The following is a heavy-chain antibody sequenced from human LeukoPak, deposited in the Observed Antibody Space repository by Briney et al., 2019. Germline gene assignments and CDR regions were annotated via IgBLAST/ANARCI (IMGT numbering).Heavy chain of an antibody. CDR3: ARGGPPFGYDILTDYYLGNAFDI. D-gene: IGHD3-9*01. CDR2: IYYSGGT. J-gene: IGHJ3*02. V-gene: IGHV4-59*01. Sequence: SETLSLTCTVSGGSLSRYAWSWIRQPPGKGLEWIGYIYYSGGTTYNPSLKSRVTISVDTSKNQFSLTLSSVTAADTALYYCARGGPPFGYDILTDYYLGNAFDIWGQGTMVTVSS. CDR1: GGSLSRYA.